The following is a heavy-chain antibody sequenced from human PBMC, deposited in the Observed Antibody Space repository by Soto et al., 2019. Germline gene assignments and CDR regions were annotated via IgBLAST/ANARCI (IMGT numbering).Heavy chain of an antibody. CDR1: GGSFSGYY. J-gene: IGHJ6*02. Sequence: SETLSLTCAVYGGSFSGYYWSWIRQPPGKGLEWIGEINHSGSTNYNPSLKSRVTISVDTSKNQFSLKLSSVTAADTAVYYRARGFAYYYYGMDVWGQGTTVTVSS. CDR2: INHSGST. CDR3: ARGFAYYYYGMDV. V-gene: IGHV4-34*01.